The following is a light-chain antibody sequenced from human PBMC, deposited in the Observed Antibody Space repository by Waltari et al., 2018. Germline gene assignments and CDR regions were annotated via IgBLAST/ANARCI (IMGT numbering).Light chain of an antibody. CDR1: QRVGRT. CDR2: DAS. Sequence: EIVLTQSPASLSLSPGDRATLSCRASQRVGRTLAWYQQRPGQAPRVLIYDASSRATVIPDRFSGSGSGTDFSLTISRLGPEDFAVYYCQKYGTRPATFGQGTKVEVK. J-gene: IGKJ1*01. V-gene: IGKV3D-20*01. CDR3: QKYGTRPAT.